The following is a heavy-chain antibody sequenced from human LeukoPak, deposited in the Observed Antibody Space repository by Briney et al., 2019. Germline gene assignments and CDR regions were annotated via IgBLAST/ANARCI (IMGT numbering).Heavy chain of an antibody. Sequence: ASVKVSCKASGYTFTSYGISWVRQAPGQGLEWMGWISAYNGNTNYAQKLQGRVTMTTDTSTSTAYMELRSLRSDDTAVYYCARGTIVDLYYYYYYMDVWGKGTTVTVSS. V-gene: IGHV1-18*01. CDR3: ARGTIVDLYYYYYYMDV. CDR2: ISAYNGNT. D-gene: IGHD1-26*01. CDR1: GYTFTSYG. J-gene: IGHJ6*03.